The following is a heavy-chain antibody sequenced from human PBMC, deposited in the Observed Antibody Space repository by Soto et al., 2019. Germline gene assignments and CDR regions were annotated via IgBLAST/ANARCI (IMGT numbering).Heavy chain of an antibody. CDR3: ARAYYDFWSGNFDY. D-gene: IGHD3-3*01. CDR2: IKQDGSEK. Sequence: PGGSLRLSCAASGFTFSSYWMSWVRQAPGKGLEWVANIKQDGSEKYYVDSVKGRFTISRDNAKNSLYLQMNSLRAEDTAVYYCARAYYDFWSGNFDYRGQGTLVTVSS. CDR1: GFTFSSYW. J-gene: IGHJ4*02. V-gene: IGHV3-7*01.